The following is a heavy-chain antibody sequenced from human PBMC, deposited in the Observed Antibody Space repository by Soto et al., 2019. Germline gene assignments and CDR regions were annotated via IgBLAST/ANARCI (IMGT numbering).Heavy chain of an antibody. CDR2: IWSAGLT. Sequence: GGSLRLSCAASGFTVSSKYMNWVRQAPGKGLEWVSIIWSAGLTYYADSVGGRFTISRDISKSILFLQMNNLRAEDSAIYYCARELPPDLWGQGTLVTVSS. V-gene: IGHV3-53*01. CDR1: GFTVSSKY. J-gene: IGHJ5*02. CDR3: ARELPPDL. D-gene: IGHD2-15*01.